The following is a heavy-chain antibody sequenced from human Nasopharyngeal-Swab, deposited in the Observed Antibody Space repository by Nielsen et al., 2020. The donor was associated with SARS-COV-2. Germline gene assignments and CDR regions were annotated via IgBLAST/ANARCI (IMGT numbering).Heavy chain of an antibody. CDR1: GFTFSSYG. Sequence: GESLKISCAASGFTFSSYGMHWVRQAPGKGPEWVAFIRYDGSNKYYADSVKGRFTISRDNSKNTLYLQMNSLRAEDTAVYYCAKDRNIVVVIAFYYMDVWGKGTTVTVSS. D-gene: IGHD2-21*01. V-gene: IGHV3-30*02. CDR2: IRYDGSNK. CDR3: AKDRNIVVVIAFYYMDV. J-gene: IGHJ6*03.